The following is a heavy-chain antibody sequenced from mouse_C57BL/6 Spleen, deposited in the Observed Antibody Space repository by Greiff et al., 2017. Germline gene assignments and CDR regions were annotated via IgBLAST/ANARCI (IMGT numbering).Heavy chain of an antibody. D-gene: IGHD2-4*01. V-gene: IGHV1-9*01. Sequence: QVQLQQSGAELMKPGASVKLSCKATGYTFTGYWIEWVKQRPGHGLEWIGEILPGSGSTNYNEKFKGKATVTADTSTNTAYMQLSSLTTEDSAIYYCSRSAYYDYDVHYAMDYWGQGTSVTVSS. J-gene: IGHJ4*01. CDR1: GYTFTGYW. CDR3: SRSAYYDYDVHYAMDY. CDR2: ILPGSGST.